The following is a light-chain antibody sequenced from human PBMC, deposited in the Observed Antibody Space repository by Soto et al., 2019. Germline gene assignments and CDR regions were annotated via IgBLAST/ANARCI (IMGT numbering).Light chain of an antibody. Sequence: DIQMTQSPSSLSASVGDRVTITCQASLDIDNYLNWYQQKPGEAPKLVIYDASILETGVPSRFSGSGSGKDFTFTISSLQPEDVATYYCQHYHNLPMYTFGQGTRLEIK. CDR2: DAS. CDR3: QHYHNLPMYT. J-gene: IGKJ2*01. CDR1: LDIDNY. V-gene: IGKV1-33*01.